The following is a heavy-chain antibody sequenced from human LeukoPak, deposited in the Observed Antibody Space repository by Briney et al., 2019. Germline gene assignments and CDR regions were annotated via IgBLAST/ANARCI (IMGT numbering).Heavy chain of an antibody. V-gene: IGHV4-59*01. D-gene: IGHD5-18*01. CDR1: GGSFSSYY. J-gene: IGHJ4*02. Sequence: SETLSLTCNVSGGSFSSYYWSWIRQPPGKGLEWIGYIYYSGSTNYNPSLKSRVTISVDTSKNQFSLKLSSVTAADTAVYYCARVAGYSYGHDYWGQGTLVTVSS. CDR2: IYYSGST. CDR3: ARVAGYSYGHDY.